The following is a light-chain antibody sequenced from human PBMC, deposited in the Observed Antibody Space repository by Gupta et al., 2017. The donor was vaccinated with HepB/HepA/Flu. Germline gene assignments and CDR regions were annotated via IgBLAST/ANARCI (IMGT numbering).Light chain of an antibody. V-gene: IGKV3-11*01. J-gene: IGKJ2*01. CDR3: QQRSNWLNT. CDR2: NAS. Sequence: EVVLTQSPATLSLSPGERATLSCRASQSISSYLAWYQQKPGQAPRLLIYNASNRATGIPARFSGSGSGTEFTLTISGLEPEDFAVYYCQQRSNWLNTFGQGTNLEIK. CDR1: QSISSY.